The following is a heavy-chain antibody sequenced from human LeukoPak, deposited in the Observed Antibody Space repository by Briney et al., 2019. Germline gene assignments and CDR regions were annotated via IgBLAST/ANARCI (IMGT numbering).Heavy chain of an antibody. CDR1: GGSISSYY. J-gene: IGHJ6*03. Sequence: SETLSLTCTVSGGSISSYYWSWIRQPPGKGLEWIGYIYYSGSTNYNPSLKSRVTISVDTSKNQFSLKLSSVTAADTAVYYCASDRWVSGPLMDVWGKGTTVTVSS. D-gene: IGHD5-12*01. CDR3: ASDRWVSGPLMDV. V-gene: IGHV4-59*12. CDR2: IYYSGST.